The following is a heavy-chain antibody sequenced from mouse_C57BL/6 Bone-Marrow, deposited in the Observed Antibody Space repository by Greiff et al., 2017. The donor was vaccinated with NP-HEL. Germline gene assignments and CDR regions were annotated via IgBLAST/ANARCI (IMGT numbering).Heavy chain of an antibody. CDR2: IYPRSGNT. D-gene: IGHD4-1*01. CDR1: GYTFTSYG. Sequence: QVQLQQSGAELARPGASVKLSCKASGYTFTSYGISWVKQRPGQGLEWIGEIYPRSGNTYYNEKFKGKATLTADKSSSTAYMELRSLTSEDSAVYFCARIANWAYFDYWGQGTTLTVSS. J-gene: IGHJ2*01. V-gene: IGHV1-81*01. CDR3: ARIANWAYFDY.